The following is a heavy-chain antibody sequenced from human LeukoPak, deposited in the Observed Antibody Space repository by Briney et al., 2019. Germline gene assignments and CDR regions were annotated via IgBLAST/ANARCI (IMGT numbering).Heavy chain of an antibody. D-gene: IGHD1-14*01. CDR1: GGSISSSSYY. V-gene: IGHV4-39*05. CDR3: ATNPITTTPNYFDY. CDR2: IYYSGST. Sequence: SETPSLTCTVSGGSISSSSYYWGWIRQPPGKGLEWIGSIYYSGSTYYNPSLKSRVTISVDTSKNQFSLKLSSVTAADTAVYYCATNPITTTPNYFDYWGQGTLVTVSS. J-gene: IGHJ4*02.